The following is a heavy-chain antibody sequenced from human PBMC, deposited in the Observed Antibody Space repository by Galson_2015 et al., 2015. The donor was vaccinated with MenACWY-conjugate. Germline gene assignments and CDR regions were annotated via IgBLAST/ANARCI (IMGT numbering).Heavy chain of an antibody. CDR1: GFTFSSYG. V-gene: IGHV3-21*01. CDR3: ARDETAADFDY. D-gene: IGHD6-13*01. CDR2: ISFSSTYI. J-gene: IGHJ4*02. Sequence: SLRLSCAASGFTFSSYGINWVRQAPGKGLEWVSSISFSSTYIYYAASVKGRFTISRDNAKNSLYLQMNSLRAEDTAIYYCARDETAADFDYWGQGTLVTVSS.